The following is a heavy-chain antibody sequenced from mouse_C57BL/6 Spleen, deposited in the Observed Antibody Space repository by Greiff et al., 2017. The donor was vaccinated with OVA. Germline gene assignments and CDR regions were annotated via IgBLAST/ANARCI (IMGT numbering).Heavy chain of an antibody. D-gene: IGHD1-1*01. Sequence: VQLQQSGAELVKPGASVKMSCKASGYTFTSYWMNWVKQRPGKGLEWIGQIYPGDGDTNYNGKFKGKATLTADKSSSTAYMQLSSLTSEDSAVYFCARYSTTVVYFDYWGQGTTLTVSS. CDR2: IYPGDGDT. CDR3: ARYSTTVVYFDY. CDR1: GYTFTSYW. V-gene: IGHV1-80*01. J-gene: IGHJ2*01.